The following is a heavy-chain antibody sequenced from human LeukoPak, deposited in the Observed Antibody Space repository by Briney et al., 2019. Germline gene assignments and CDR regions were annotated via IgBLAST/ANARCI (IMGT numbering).Heavy chain of an antibody. CDR2: IYYSGST. J-gene: IGHJ3*02. Sequence: PSEALSLTCTASGGSISSSSYYWGWIRQPPGKGLEWIGSIYYSGSTYYNPSLKSRVTISVDTSKNQFSLKLSSVTAADTAVYYCARHSSYYDSSGYYLTPLSAFDIWGQGTMVTVSS. CDR3: ARHSSYYDSSGYYLTPLSAFDI. D-gene: IGHD3-22*01. CDR1: GGSISSSSYY. V-gene: IGHV4-39*01.